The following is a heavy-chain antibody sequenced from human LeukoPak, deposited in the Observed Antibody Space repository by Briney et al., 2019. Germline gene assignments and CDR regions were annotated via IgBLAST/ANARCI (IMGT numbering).Heavy chain of an antibody. Sequence: SETLSLTCSVSGGSISSSSDYWGWIRQPPGKGLECIGSIYYSGSTYYNPSLKSRVTLSVDASKNQFSPTLRSVTAADTAVYYCARQGMSTSSGYFLFDFWGQGTLVTVSS. CDR1: GGSISSSSDY. V-gene: IGHV4-39*01. CDR2: IYYSGST. J-gene: IGHJ4*02. D-gene: IGHD6-19*01. CDR3: ARQGMSTSSGYFLFDF.